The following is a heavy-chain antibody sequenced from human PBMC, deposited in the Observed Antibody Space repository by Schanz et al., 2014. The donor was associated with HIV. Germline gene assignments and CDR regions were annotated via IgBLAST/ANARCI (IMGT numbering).Heavy chain of an antibody. V-gene: IGHV3-23*01. D-gene: IGHD6-19*01. CDR2: ISGNGDSA. J-gene: IGHJ4*02. CDR1: RFTFSRYG. Sequence: EVQLLESGGGLVQPGGFLRLSCAASRFTFSRYGMSWVRQTPEQGLEWASSISGNGDSAYYADSVRGRFTISRDNSLHMLYLEMKSLRAEDTALYYCSKATSGSRGWYTGSDWGQGTLVTVSS. CDR3: SKATSGSRGWYTGSD.